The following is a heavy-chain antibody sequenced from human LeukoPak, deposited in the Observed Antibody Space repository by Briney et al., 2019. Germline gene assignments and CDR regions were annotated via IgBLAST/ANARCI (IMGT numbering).Heavy chain of an antibody. CDR3: AGVVASRCCRTTSCYWKGWFDP. J-gene: IGHJ5*02. CDR2: ISAYNGNT. Sequence: AAVKDSCKSSGYTFTSYGISWVRPPPGQGLEWMGWISAYNGNTNYAQKLQGRATMTTDTSTSTHYMELRSQRTSDKDVYKCAGVVASRCCRTTSCYWKGWFDPWGQGTLVTVSS. D-gene: IGHD2-2*01. CDR1: GYTFTSYG. V-gene: IGHV1-18*01.